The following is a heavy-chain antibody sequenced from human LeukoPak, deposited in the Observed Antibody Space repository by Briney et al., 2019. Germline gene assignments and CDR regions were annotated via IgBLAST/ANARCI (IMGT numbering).Heavy chain of an antibody. J-gene: IGHJ3*01. CDR1: GDSISYHNYC. V-gene: IGHV4-39*01. D-gene: IGHD6-19*01. Sequence: SETLSLTCALAGDSISYHNYCWVWIRQPPGKGLEWIGIVYFTGNTYYNPSLKRRVAISVDTSKNQFSLQLTSMTAADTAVYYCARLRAMAGHRGGFDFWGRGTMVTVSS. CDR2: VYFTGNT. CDR3: ARLRAMAGHRGGFDF.